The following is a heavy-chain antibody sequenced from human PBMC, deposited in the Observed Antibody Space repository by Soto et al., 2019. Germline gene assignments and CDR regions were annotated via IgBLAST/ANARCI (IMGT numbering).Heavy chain of an antibody. CDR1: GFTFNSYA. CDR3: AKSSSSAGSYPYYGMDV. CDR2: ISGSGGST. J-gene: IGHJ6*02. D-gene: IGHD1-26*01. Sequence: PGGSLRLSCAASGFTFNSYAMILFRQAPGKGLEWVSAISGSGGSTYYTDSVRGRFTISRDNSKNTLSVQMNSLRAEATAVYYCAKSSSSAGSYPYYGMDVWGHGTAVTVSS. V-gene: IGHV3-23*01.